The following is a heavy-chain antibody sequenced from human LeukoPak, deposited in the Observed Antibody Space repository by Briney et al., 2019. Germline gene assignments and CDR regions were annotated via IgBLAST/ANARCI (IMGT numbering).Heavy chain of an antibody. Sequence: GGSLRLSRAASGFTFSDYYMSWIRQAAGKGLEWVSYISSSGSTIYYANSVKGRFTISRDNAKNSLYLQMNSLRAEDTAVYYCAKESGNSVDYWGQGTLVTLSS. CDR1: GFTFSDYY. CDR3: AKESGNSVDY. V-gene: IGHV3-11*01. J-gene: IGHJ4*02. D-gene: IGHD4-23*01. CDR2: ISSSGSTI.